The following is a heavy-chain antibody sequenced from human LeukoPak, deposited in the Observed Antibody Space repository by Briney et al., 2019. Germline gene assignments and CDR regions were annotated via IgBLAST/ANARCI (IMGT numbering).Heavy chain of an antibody. CDR2: ISDSGTYM. Sequence: GGSLRLSCAASGFTFSTYSMNWVRQAPGKGLEWVSYISDSGTYMYYADSVKGRFTISRDNAKNSLYLQMNSLRDGDTAVYYCARDSGNSFDYWGQGTLVTVSS. CDR1: GFTFSTYS. CDR3: ARDSGNSFDY. J-gene: IGHJ4*02. V-gene: IGHV3-48*02.